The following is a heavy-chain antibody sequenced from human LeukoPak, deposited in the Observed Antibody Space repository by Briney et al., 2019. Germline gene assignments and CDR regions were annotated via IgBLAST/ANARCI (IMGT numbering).Heavy chain of an antibody. CDR3: ARDGMTTDDAFDI. CDR1: GFTFSSYA. CDR2: ISYDGSNK. D-gene: IGHD1-1*01. Sequence: GRSLRLSCAASGFTFSSYAMHWVRQAPGKGLEWVAVISYDGSNKYYADSVKGRFTISRDNSKNTLYLQMNSLRAEDTAVYYCARDGMTTDDAFDIWGQETMVTVSS. J-gene: IGHJ3*02. V-gene: IGHV3-30-3*01.